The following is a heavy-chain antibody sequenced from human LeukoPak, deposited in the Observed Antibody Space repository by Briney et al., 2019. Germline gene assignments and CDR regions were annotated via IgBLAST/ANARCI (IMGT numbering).Heavy chain of an antibody. D-gene: IGHD3-22*01. Sequence: GGSLRLSCAASGFTFSGSAMHWVRQASGKGLEWVGRIRSKANSYATAYAASVKGRFTISRDDSKSTAYLQMNSLRAEDTAVYYCAKDAELLPFGYYDGWSQGTLVTVSS. CDR3: AKDAELLPFGYYDG. CDR1: GFTFSGSA. V-gene: IGHV3-73*01. J-gene: IGHJ4*02. CDR2: IRSKANSYAT.